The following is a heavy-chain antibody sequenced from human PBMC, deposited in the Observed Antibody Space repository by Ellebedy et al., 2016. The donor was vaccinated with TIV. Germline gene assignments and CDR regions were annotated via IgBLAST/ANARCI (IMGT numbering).Heavy chain of an antibody. CDR2: ISGNGGST. V-gene: IGHV3-23*01. CDR1: GFTFSNYA. Sequence: GESLKISCAVSGFTFSNYAVHWVRQAPGKGLEWVSAISGNGGSTYYADSVKGRFTISRDNSKNTLYLQMNSLRAEDTAVYYCAREFPAYQLPNPYYYYGMDVWGQGTTVTVSS. CDR3: AREFPAYQLPNPYYYYGMDV. J-gene: IGHJ6*02. D-gene: IGHD2-2*01.